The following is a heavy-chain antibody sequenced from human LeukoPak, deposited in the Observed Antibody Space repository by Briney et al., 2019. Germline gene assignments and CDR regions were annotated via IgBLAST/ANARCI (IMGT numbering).Heavy chain of an antibody. CDR3: ASHPIAAAGELDYYYYMDV. J-gene: IGHJ6*03. D-gene: IGHD6-13*01. CDR2: INPNSGGT. CDR1: GYTFTGYY. Sequence: ASVKVSCKASGYTFTGYYMHWVRQAPGQGLEWMGWINPNSGGTNYAQKFQGRVTMTRDTFISTAYMELSRLRSDDTAVYYCASHPIAAAGELDYYYYMDVWGKGTTVTVSS. V-gene: IGHV1-2*02.